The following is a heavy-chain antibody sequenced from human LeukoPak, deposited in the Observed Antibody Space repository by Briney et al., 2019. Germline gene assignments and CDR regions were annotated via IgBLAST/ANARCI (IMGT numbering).Heavy chain of an antibody. V-gene: IGHV4-34*01. D-gene: IGHD2-2*01. CDR2: INHSGST. J-gene: IGHJ4*02. CDR1: GGSFSGYY. Sequence: SETLSLTCAVYGGSFSGYYWSWIRQPPGKGLEWIGEINHSGSTNYSPSLKSRVTISVDTFKNQFSLKLSSVTAADTAVYYCARQYCSSIRCYYYFDYWGQGILVTVSS. CDR3: ARQYCSSIRCYYYFDY.